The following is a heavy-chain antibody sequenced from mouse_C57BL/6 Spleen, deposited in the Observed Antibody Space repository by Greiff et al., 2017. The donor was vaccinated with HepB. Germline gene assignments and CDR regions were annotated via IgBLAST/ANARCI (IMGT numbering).Heavy chain of an antibody. CDR2: INSDGGST. CDR1: EYEFPSHD. Sequence: DVMLVESGGGLVQPGESLKLSCESNEYEFPSHDMSWVRKTPEKRLELVAAINSDGGSTYYPDTMERRFIISRDNTKKTLYLQMSSLRSEDTALYYCARHDYDGGGYAMDYWGQGTSVTVSS. CDR3: ARHDYDGGGYAMDY. D-gene: IGHD2-4*01. V-gene: IGHV5-2*01. J-gene: IGHJ4*01.